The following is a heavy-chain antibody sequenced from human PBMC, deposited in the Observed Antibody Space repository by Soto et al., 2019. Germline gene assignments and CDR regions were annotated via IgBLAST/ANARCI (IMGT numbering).Heavy chain of an antibody. Sequence: VGSLRLFCAASGFTFSSYGMHLVRQAPGKGLEWVAVISYDGSNKYYADSVKGRFTISRDNSKNTLYLQMNSLRAEDTAVYYCAKSDSGYDSYYYGMDVWGQGTTVTVSS. V-gene: IGHV3-30*18. CDR3: AKSDSGYDSYYYGMDV. J-gene: IGHJ6*02. D-gene: IGHD5-12*01. CDR1: GFTFSSYG. CDR2: ISYDGSNK.